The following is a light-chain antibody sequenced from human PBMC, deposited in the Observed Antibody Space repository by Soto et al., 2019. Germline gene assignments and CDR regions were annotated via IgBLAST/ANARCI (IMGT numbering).Light chain of an antibody. J-gene: IGKJ3*01. CDR2: GAS. Sequence: EIVLMQSPDTLSLSPGERATLYCRASESISSHYIAWYQQKPGQAPRLLLFGASTRDTGLTDRFGGSWSGTDFTLTISRLEPEDFAVYYCQNFGDSPFPFGPGTKVDIK. CDR3: QNFGDSPFP. V-gene: IGKV3-20*01. CDR1: ESISSHY.